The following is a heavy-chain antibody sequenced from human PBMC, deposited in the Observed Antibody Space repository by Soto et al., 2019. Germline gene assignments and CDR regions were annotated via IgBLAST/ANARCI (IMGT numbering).Heavy chain of an antibody. D-gene: IGHD6-19*01. CDR2: IFYSGST. V-gene: IGHV4-59*08. CDR3: ARRYSSGFAF. J-gene: IGHJ4*02. Sequence: QVQLQESGPGLVKPSETLSLTCTVSGGSISSYYWSWIRQPPGKGLEWIGYIFYSGSTNYNPSLRXRVPISVDTSTNHCSLKLSSVTAADTAVYYCARRYSSGFAFWGQGTLVTVSS. CDR1: GGSISSYY.